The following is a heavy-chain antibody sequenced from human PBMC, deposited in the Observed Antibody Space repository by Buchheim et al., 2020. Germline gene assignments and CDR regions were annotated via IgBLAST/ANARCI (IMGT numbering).Heavy chain of an antibody. CDR3: AMSTDYYSD. CDR2: INGDGRNT. CDR1: GFTFGIYW. D-gene: IGHD2-21*02. J-gene: IGHJ4*02. Sequence: EVQLVESGGGLVQPGGSLRLSCAASGFTFGIYWMHWVRQTPGQGLVWVSRINGDGRNTDYADSVTGRFTISGDNAENTFYLQMNSLRAEDTAVYYCAMSTDYYSDWGQGT. V-gene: IGHV3-74*01.